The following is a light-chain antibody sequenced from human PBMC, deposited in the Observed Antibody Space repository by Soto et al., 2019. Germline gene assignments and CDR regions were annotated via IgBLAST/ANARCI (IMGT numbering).Light chain of an antibody. J-gene: IGKJ1*01. V-gene: IGKV3-20*01. Sequence: EIVLTQSPGTLSLSPGERATLSCRPSQSVSSTYLDWYQQKPGQAPRLLIYAASSRATGIPDRFSGGVSATDVTLTISRLEPEDFAVYYCRHYINSQWTFGQGTKVQIK. CDR3: RHYINSQWT. CDR2: AAS. CDR1: QSVSSTY.